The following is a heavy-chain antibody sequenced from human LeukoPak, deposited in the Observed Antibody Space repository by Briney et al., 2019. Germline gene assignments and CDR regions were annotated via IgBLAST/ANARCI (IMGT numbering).Heavy chain of an antibody. Sequence: SMKVYCKASGGTFSGYTISWVRQAPGQGLEWMGRIIPILGIANYAQKFQGRVTITADKSTSTAYMELSSLRSEDTAVYYCASFSPYYYYGMDVWGQGTTVTVSS. D-gene: IGHD2/OR15-2a*01. CDR2: IIPILGIA. CDR3: ASFSPYYYYGMDV. J-gene: IGHJ6*02. V-gene: IGHV1-69*02. CDR1: GGTFSGYT.